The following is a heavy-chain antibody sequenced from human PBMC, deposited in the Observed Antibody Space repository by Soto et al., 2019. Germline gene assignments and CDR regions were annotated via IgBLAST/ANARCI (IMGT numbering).Heavy chain of an antibody. V-gene: IGHV3-33*01. Sequence: PGGSLRLSCAASGFTFSSYGMHWVRQAPGKGLEWVAVIWYDGSNKYYADSVKGRFTISRDNSKNTLYLQMNSLRAEDTAVYYCARDLRVVVSLHYYYGMDVWGQGTTVTVSS. CDR1: GFTFSSYG. J-gene: IGHJ6*02. D-gene: IGHD3-22*01. CDR3: ARDLRVVVSLHYYYGMDV. CDR2: IWYDGSNK.